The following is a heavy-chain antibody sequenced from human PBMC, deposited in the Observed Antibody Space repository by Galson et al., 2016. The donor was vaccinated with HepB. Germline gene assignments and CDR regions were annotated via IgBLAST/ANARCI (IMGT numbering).Heavy chain of an antibody. Sequence: LRLSCAASGFSISIYSMNWVRQAPGKGLEWVSAIRGSGTGTSYTDSVKGRFTISRDNSKNTLYLQMNSLRAEDAAVYYCAKTSLVGYNSGWGGSFDIWGRGTMVTVSS. CDR3: AKTSLVGYNSGWGGSFDI. V-gene: IGHV3-23*01. J-gene: IGHJ3*02. CDR1: GFSISIYS. CDR2: IRGSGTGT. D-gene: IGHD6-19*01.